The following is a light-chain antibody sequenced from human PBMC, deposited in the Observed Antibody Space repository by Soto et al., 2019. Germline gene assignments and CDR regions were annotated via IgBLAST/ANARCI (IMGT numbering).Light chain of an antibody. CDR3: QQYYRSPTT. V-gene: IGKV4-1*01. CDR1: QSVLETSNKKNY. Sequence: DIVMTQSPDSLAVSLGERATFSCKSSQSVLETSNKKNYLAWYKQKPGQPPKLLIYWASTRESGVHDRFRGSGSGKDFALTIDNLQTEDGALYYCQQYYRSPTTFGGGTRLEIK. J-gene: IGKJ4*01. CDR2: WAS.